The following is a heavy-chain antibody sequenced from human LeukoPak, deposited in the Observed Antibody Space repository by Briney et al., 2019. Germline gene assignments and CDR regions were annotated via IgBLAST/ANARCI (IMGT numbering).Heavy chain of an antibody. CDR3: ARGLRFIQGPGYYYMDV. D-gene: IGHD3-16*02. V-gene: IGHV4-34*01. CDR1: GGSFNAYY. CDR2: INHSGST. J-gene: IGHJ6*03. Sequence: SETLSLTCAVYGGSFNAYYWTWIRQTPGKGQEWIGEINHSGSTNYNPSLESRVTISADTSKNQFSLNLGSVTAADTAIYYCARGLRFIQGPGYYYMDVWGKGTTVTVSS.